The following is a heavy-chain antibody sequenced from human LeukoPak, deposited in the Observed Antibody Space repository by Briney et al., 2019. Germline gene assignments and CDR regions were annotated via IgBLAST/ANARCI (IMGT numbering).Heavy chain of an antibody. CDR3: ARGRTPSIILRADI. D-gene: IGHD3-3*01. V-gene: IGHV4-34*01. Sequence: SETLSLTCAVYGGSFTIYSWTWIRQPPGKSLEWVGEISPSGNTQYNPSLKSRVTISVDTSKNQFSLKLSSVTAADTAVYYCARGRTPSIILRADIWGQGTMVTVSS. J-gene: IGHJ3*02. CDR1: GGSFTIYS. CDR2: ISPSGNT.